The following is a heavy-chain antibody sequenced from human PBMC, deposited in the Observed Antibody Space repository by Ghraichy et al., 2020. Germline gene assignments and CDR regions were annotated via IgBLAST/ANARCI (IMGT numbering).Heavy chain of an antibody. CDR2: VYYTGST. J-gene: IGHJ6*02. V-gene: IGHV4-39*07. Sequence: SETLSLTCTVSGGSISSTSYYWSWIRQPPGKGLEWIGSVYYTGSTHYNPSLKSRVTISADTSKKQFSLKLSSVTAADTAVYYCARGLSRYDFWSGYYRADYYYYGMDVWGQGTTVTVSS. CDR1: GGSISSTSYY. CDR3: ARGLSRYDFWSGYYRADYYYYGMDV. D-gene: IGHD3-3*01.